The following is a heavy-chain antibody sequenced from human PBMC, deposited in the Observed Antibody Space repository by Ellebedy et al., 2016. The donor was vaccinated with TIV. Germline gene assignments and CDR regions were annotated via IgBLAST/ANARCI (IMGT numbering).Heavy chain of an antibody. D-gene: IGHD6-19*01. V-gene: IGHV1-24*01. CDR1: GYTLPELS. Sequence: AASVKVSCKVSGYTLPELSMHWVRQAPGKGLEWMGGFDPEDGEVIYAQKFQGRVTMTEDTSTDTAYMELSSLTSEDTAVYYCTTGGEEWLLRFFWGQGTLVTVSS. J-gene: IGHJ4*02. CDR2: FDPEDGEV. CDR3: TTGGEEWLLRFF.